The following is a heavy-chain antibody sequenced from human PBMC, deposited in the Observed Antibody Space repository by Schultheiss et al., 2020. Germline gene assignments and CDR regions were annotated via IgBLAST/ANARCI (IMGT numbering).Heavy chain of an antibody. D-gene: IGHD4-17*01. V-gene: IGHV1-2*04. CDR1: GYTFTGYY. Sequence: ASVKVSCKASGYTFTGYYMHWVRQAPGQGLEWMGWINPNSGGTNYAQKFQGWVTMTRDTSISTAYMDLSRLTSDDTAVYYCARDSGSTLTTFGPPGHPWGQGTLVTVSS. CDR2: INPNSGGT. J-gene: IGHJ5*02. CDR3: ARDSGSTLTTFGPPGHP.